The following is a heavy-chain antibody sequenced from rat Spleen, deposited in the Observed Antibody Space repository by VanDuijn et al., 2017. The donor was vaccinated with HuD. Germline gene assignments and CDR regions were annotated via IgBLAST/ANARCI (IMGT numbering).Heavy chain of an antibody. CDR3: ARHGGGYSPDWYFDF. CDR2: ISPSGGST. V-gene: IGHV5-25*01. CDR1: GFTFSNYD. Sequence: EVQLVESGGGLVQPGRSLKLSCAASGFTFSNYDMAWVRQAPTKGLEWVASISPSGGSTYYRDSVKGRFTVSRDNAKSTLYLQMDSLRSEDTATYYCARHGGGYSPDWYFDFWGPGTMVTVSS. J-gene: IGHJ1*01. D-gene: IGHD1-11*01.